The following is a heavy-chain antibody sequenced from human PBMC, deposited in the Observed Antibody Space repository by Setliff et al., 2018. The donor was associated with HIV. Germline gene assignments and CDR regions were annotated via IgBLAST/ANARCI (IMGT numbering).Heavy chain of an antibody. J-gene: IGHJ6*03. D-gene: IGHD3-9*01. V-gene: IGHV1-24*01. Sequence: ASVKVSCKVSGYTVTELSINWVRQAPGKGPEWMGGFDPEDNKIVYAQKFQGRVTITTDESTSIAYMELSSLRSEDTAVYFCARGVRDYFDYTWSTYRLGYYMDVWGKGTPVTVSS. CDR3: ARGVRDYFDYTWSTYRLGYYMDV. CDR1: GYTVTELS. CDR2: FDPEDNKI.